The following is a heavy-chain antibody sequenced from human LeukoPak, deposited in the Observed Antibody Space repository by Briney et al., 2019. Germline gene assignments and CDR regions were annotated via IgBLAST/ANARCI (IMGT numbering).Heavy chain of an antibody. V-gene: IGHV6-1*01. CDR3: ARGWNPFDY. CDR1: GDSVSSNSAA. D-gene: IGHD1-1*01. J-gene: IGHJ4*02. CDR2: TYYRSNWNN. Sequence: SQTLSLTCAISGDSVSSNSAAWNWLRQSPSRGLEWVGRTYYRSNWNNDYAVSVKSRMIINPDTSKNQFSLQLNSVTPEDTAVYYCARGWNPFDYWGQGILVTVSS.